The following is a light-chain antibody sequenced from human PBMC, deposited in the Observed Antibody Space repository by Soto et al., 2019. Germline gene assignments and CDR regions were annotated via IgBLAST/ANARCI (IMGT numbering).Light chain of an antibody. CDR2: DAS. CDR1: QGISSA. J-gene: IGKJ4*01. Sequence: AIQLTQSPSSLSASVGDRVTITCRASQGISSALAWYQQKPGKAPKLLIYDASSLESGVPSRFSGSGSGTDFTLTISSLQPEDFANYYCQQFNSHPVLTFGGGTKVEIK. CDR3: QQFNSHPVLT. V-gene: IGKV1-13*02.